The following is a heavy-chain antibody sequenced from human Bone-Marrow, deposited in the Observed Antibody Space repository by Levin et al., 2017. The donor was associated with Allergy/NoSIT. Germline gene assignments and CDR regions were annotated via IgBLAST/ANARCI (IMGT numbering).Heavy chain of an antibody. Sequence: LSLTCAASGFTFSVYAMAWVRQAPGKGLEWVSSISDTAGRTYYTESVKGRFTISRDNSKRTVVLEMNSLRAEDTAKYYCTKASGLTMNGYYYYGMDVWGQGTTVTVSS. CDR1: GFTFSVYA. D-gene: IGHD4/OR15-4a*01. J-gene: IGHJ6*01. V-gene: IGHV3-23*01. CDR2: ISDTAGRT. CDR3: TKASGLTMNGYYYYGMDV.